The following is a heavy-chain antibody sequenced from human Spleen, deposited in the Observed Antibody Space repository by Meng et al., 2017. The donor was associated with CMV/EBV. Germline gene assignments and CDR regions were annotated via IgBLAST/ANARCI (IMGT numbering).Heavy chain of an antibody. CDR3: ARAGYYYDSSGYYNFDY. CDR1: GSFSGYY. J-gene: IGHJ4*02. V-gene: IGHV4-34*01. CDR2: INHSGST. Sequence: GSFSGYYWSWIRQPPGKGLEWIGEINHSGSTNYNPSLKSRVTISVDTSKNQFSLKLSSVTAADTAVYYCARAGYYYDSSGYYNFDYWGQGTLVIVSS. D-gene: IGHD3-22*01.